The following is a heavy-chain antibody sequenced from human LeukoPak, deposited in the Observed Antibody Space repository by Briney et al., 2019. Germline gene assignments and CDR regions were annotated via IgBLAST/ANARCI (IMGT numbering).Heavy chain of an antibody. D-gene: IGHD1-26*01. J-gene: IGHJ4*02. CDR1: GFTVSSNY. CDR3: ARDRVVGVPGY. V-gene: IGHV3-53*01. CDR2: IYSGGST. Sequence: GGSLRLSCAASGFTVSSNYMSWVRQAPGKGLEWVSVIYSGGSTYYADSVKGRFTISRDNSKNTLYLQMNSLRAEDTAVYYCARDRVVGVPGYWGQGTLVTVSS.